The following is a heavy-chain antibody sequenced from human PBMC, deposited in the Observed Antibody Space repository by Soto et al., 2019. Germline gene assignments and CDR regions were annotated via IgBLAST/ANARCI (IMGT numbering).Heavy chain of an antibody. CDR2: INAGNGDT. V-gene: IGHV1-3*01. J-gene: IGHJ5*02. CDR1: GITFSSYA. Sequence: ASVKVSCKASGITFSSYAMHWVRQAPGQRLEWMGWINAGNGDTRYSQIFQGRVTLTRDTSASTVYLDLSSLGSEDTAIYYCARAISGYVTWGQGTLVTSPQ. D-gene: IGHD5-12*01. CDR3: ARAISGYVT.